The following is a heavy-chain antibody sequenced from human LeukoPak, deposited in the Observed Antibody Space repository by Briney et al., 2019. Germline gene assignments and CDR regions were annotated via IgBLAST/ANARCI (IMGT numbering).Heavy chain of an antibody. V-gene: IGHV3-23*01. CDR3: ARRSGIDKGNFDY. J-gene: IGHJ4*02. Sequence: GGSLRLSCAASGFTFSNYAMTLVRQAPGKGLEWVSAITGSGASMNYADSVKGRFTISRDTSKSTVYLQMNSLRGEDTAIYYCARRSGIDKGNFDYWGQGTLVTVSS. CDR2: ITGSGASM. D-gene: IGHD3-10*01. CDR1: GFTFSNYA.